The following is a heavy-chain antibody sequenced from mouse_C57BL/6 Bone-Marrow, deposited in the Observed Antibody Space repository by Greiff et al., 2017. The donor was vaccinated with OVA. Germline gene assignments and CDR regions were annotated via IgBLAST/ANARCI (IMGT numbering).Heavy chain of an antibody. CDR2: IDPENGDT. CDR1: GFNIKDDY. J-gene: IGHJ2*01. D-gene: IGHD1-1*01. V-gene: IGHV14-4*01. CDR3: TTGYYGSNNFDY. Sequence: EVKLMESGAELVRPGASVKLSCTASGFNIKDDYMHWVKQRPEQGLEWIGWIDPENGDTEYASKFQGKATITADTSSNTAYLQLSSLTSEDTAVYYCTTGYYGSNNFDYWGQGTTLTVSS.